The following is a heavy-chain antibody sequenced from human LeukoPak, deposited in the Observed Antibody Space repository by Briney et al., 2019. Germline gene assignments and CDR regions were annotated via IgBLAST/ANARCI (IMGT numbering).Heavy chain of an antibody. CDR3: AKGQYYDSSGYPFDY. J-gene: IGHJ4*02. CDR1: GFTFDDYA. V-gene: IGHV3-9*01. CDR2: ISWNSGSI. Sequence: GRSLRLSCAASGFTFDDYAMHWVRQAPGKGLEWVSGISWNSGSIGYADSVKGRFTISRDNAKNSLYLQMNSLRAEDTALYYCAKGQYYDSSGYPFDYWGREPWSPSPQ. D-gene: IGHD3-22*01.